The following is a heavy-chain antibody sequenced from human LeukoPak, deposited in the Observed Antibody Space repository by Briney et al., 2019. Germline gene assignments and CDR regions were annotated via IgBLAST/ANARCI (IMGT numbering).Heavy chain of an antibody. Sequence: GESLKISCKGSGYSFTSYWIGWVRQMPGKGLEWMGIIYPGDSDTRYSPSFQGQVTISADKSISTAYLQWSSLKASDTAMYYCARHREYYYDSSGYSYAFDIWGQGTMVTVSS. J-gene: IGHJ3*02. V-gene: IGHV5-51*01. CDR2: IYPGDSDT. D-gene: IGHD3-22*01. CDR3: ARHREYYYDSSGYSYAFDI. CDR1: GYSFTSYW.